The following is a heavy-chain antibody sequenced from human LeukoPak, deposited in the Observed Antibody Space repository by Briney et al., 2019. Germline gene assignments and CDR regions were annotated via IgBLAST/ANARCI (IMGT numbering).Heavy chain of an antibody. D-gene: IGHD6-19*01. J-gene: IGHJ4*02. Sequence: SETLSLTCTVSGGSISSYYWSWIRQPPGKGLEWIGYIYYSGSTNYNPSLKSRVTISVDTSKNQFSLKLSSVTAADTAVYYCAGTYSSGSFDYWGRGTLVTVSS. CDR2: IYYSGST. CDR1: GGSISSYY. CDR3: AGTYSSGSFDY. V-gene: IGHV4-59*08.